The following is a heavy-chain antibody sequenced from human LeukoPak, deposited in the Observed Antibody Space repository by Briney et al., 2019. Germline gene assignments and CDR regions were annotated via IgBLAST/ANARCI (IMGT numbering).Heavy chain of an antibody. D-gene: IGHD6-6*01. CDR3: ARLLQYSSSSRFLQH. J-gene: IGHJ1*01. Sequence: SETLSLTCTVSGGSISSSSYYWGWIRQPPGKGLEWIGSIYYLGITYYNPSLKSRVSISVDPSKNQFSLRLTSVTAADTAVYYCARLLQYSSSSRFLQHWGLGTLVTVSS. CDR1: GGSISSSSYY. V-gene: IGHV4-39*01. CDR2: IYYLGIT.